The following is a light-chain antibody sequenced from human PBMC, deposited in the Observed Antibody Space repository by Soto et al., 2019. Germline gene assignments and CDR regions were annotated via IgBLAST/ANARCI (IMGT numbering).Light chain of an antibody. CDR1: SSDVGSYNF. V-gene: IGLV2-8*01. CDR3: TSYAVSNSHV. CDR2: EVT. Sequence: QSALTQPPSASGSPGQSVTISCTGTSSDVGSYNFVSWYQQYPGKAPKLLIYEVTKRPSGVPDRFSGSKSGNTASLTVSGLQDEDEADYYCTSYAVSNSHVFGTGTKLTVL. J-gene: IGLJ1*01.